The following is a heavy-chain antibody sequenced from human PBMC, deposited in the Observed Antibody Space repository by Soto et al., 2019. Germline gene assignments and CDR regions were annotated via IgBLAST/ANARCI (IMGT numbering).Heavy chain of an antibody. Sequence: SVKVSCKASGGTFSSYAISWVRQAPGQGLEWMGGIIPIFGTANYAQKFQGRVTITADESTSTAYMELSSLRSEDTAVYYCAFPGDFGVVIRDYYYYYGMDVWGQGTTVTVSS. CDR1: GGTFSSYA. CDR3: AFPGDFGVVIRDYYYYYGMDV. V-gene: IGHV1-69*13. D-gene: IGHD3-3*01. J-gene: IGHJ6*02. CDR2: IIPIFGTA.